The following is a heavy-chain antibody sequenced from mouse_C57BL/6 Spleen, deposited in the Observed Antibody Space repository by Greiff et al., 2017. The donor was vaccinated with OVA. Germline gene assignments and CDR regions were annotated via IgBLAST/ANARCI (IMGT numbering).Heavy chain of an antibody. CDR2: IDPSDSYT. V-gene: IGHV1-69*01. CDR3: ARSLLDSSGYLFAY. D-gene: IGHD3-2*02. J-gene: IGHJ3*01. CDR1: GYTFTSYW. Sequence: QVQLQQPGAELVMPGASVKLSCKASGYTFTSYWMHWVKQRPGQGLEWIGEIDPSDSYTNYNQKFTGKSTLTVDKSSSTAYMQLSSLTSEDSAVYYCARSLLDSSGYLFAYWGQGTLVTVSA.